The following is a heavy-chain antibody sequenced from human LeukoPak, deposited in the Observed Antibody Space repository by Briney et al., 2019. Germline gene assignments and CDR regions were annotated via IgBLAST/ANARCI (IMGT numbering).Heavy chain of an antibody. V-gene: IGHV3-21*01. J-gene: IGHJ4*02. CDR1: GFTFSSYE. Sequence: GGPLRLSCAASGFTFSSYEMNWVRQAPGKGLEWVSSISSSYNYTYYAESLKGRLTISRDNAKNALYLQMSSIRAADTAVYYCARAGGWDIDYWGQGTLVTVSS. D-gene: IGHD2-8*02. CDR2: ISSSYNYT. CDR3: ARAGGWDIDY.